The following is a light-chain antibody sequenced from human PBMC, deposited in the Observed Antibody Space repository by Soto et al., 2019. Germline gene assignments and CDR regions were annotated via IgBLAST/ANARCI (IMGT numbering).Light chain of an antibody. CDR1: QSISNY. J-gene: IGKJ1*01. CDR3: QQSYTNPKT. CDR2: AAS. Sequence: DIQMTQSPSSLSASVGDRITITCRASQSISNYLNWYQHKPGEVPKLPIYAASSLQSGVPSRFSGSGSGTDFTLTINSLQPGDFATYYCQQSYTNPKTFGQGTKVEFK. V-gene: IGKV1-39*01.